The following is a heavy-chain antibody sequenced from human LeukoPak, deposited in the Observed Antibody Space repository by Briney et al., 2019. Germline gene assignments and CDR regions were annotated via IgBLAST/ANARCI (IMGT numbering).Heavy chain of an antibody. V-gene: IGHV1-24*01. Sequence: ASVKVSCKASGYTFTSYYMHWVRQAPGKGLEWMGGFDPEDGETIYAQKFQGRVTMTEDTSTDTAYMELSSLRSEDTAVYYCATGGGNYGMDVWGQGTTVTVSS. D-gene: IGHD3-10*01. CDR1: GYTFTSYY. J-gene: IGHJ6*02. CDR3: ATGGGNYGMDV. CDR2: FDPEDGET.